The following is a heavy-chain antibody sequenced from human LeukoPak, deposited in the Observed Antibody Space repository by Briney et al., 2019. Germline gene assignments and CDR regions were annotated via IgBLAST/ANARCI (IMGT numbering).Heavy chain of an antibody. CDR1: GFTFSSYA. CDR3: AKFGTSGAKPTLYYYYYGMDV. V-gene: IGHV3-23*01. J-gene: IGHJ6*02. CDR2: ISGSGGST. D-gene: IGHD2-2*01. Sequence: PGGSLRLSCAASGFTFSSYAMSWVRQAPGKGLEWVSAISGSGGSTYYADSVKSRFTISRDNSKNTLYLQMNSLRAEDTAVYYCAKFGTSGAKPTLYYYYYGMDVWGQGTTVTVSS.